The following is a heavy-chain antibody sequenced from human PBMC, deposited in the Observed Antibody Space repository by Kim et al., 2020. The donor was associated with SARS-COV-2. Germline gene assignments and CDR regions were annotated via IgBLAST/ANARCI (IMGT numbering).Heavy chain of an antibody. J-gene: IGHJ3*02. V-gene: IGHV1-2*04. CDR1: GYAFTAYH. CDR3: ARDFGSGWYSDLDI. Sequence: ASVKVSCKASGYAFTAYHIHWVRQAPGQGLEWMGWINPNSGVTNYAQKFQDWVTMTTDTSIHTAYVELSRLKSDDTALYYCARDFGSGWYSDLDIWGQGT. CDR2: INPNSGVT. D-gene: IGHD6-19*01.